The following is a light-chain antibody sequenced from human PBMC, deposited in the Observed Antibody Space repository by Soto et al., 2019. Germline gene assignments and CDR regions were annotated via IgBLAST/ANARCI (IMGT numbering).Light chain of an antibody. CDR1: QGISTY. Sequence: AIQMTQSPSSLSASVGDRLTITCRASQGISTYLNWYQQKPGTAPKLLIYHASTLESGVPSRFSGSGSGTEFTLTISSLQPDDFATYYCQQYNSYSFGQGTKVDI. CDR3: QQYNSYS. V-gene: IGKV1-13*02. CDR2: HAS. J-gene: IGKJ1*01.